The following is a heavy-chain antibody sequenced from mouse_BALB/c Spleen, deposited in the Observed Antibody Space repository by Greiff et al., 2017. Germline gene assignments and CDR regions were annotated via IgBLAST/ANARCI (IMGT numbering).Heavy chain of an antibody. V-gene: IGHV1S81*02. Sequence: QVQLQQSGAELVKPGASVKLSCKASGYTFTSYWMHWVKQRPGQGLEWIGEINPSNGRTNYNEKFKSKATLTVDKSSSTAYMQLSSLTSEDSAVYYCATLLRLHDAMDYWGQGTSVTVSS. CDR3: ATLLRLHDAMDY. CDR1: GYTFTSYW. CDR2: INPSNGRT. D-gene: IGHD1-2*01. J-gene: IGHJ4*01.